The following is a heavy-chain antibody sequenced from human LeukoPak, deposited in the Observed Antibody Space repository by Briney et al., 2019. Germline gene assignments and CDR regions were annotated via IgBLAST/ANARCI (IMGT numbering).Heavy chain of an antibody. D-gene: IGHD3-22*01. CDR1: GFTFSSYW. CDR3: AKDHDYYDSSGYYY. Sequence: GGSLRLSCAASGFTFSSYWMSWVRQAPGKGLEWVAVISYDGSYKYYADSVKGRFTISRDNSKNTLYLQMNSLRTEDTAVYYCAKDHDYYDSSGYYYWGQGTLVTVSS. CDR2: ISYDGSYK. V-gene: IGHV3-30*18. J-gene: IGHJ4*02.